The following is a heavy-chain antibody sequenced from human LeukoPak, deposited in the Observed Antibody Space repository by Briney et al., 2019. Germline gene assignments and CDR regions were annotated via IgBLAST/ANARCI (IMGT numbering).Heavy chain of an antibody. J-gene: IGHJ4*02. Sequence: GGSLRLSYAACVFTFDDYAMHWVRQAPGKGLEWVSVISWDGGSTYYADSVKGRFTISRDNSKNSLYLQMNSLRAEDTALYYCAKDVSGSYFRRFDYWGQGTLVTVSS. V-gene: IGHV3-43D*04. CDR2: ISWDGGST. CDR1: VFTFDDYA. CDR3: AKDVSGSYFRRFDY. D-gene: IGHD1-26*01.